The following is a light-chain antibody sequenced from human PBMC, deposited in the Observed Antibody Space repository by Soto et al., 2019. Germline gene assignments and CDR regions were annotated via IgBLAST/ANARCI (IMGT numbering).Light chain of an antibody. V-gene: IGKV3-15*01. CDR3: QQYNNWPPLT. CDR2: GAS. CDR1: QSVSSN. Sequence: EIVMTQSPATLSVSPGERATLSCRASQSVSSNLSWYQQKPVQAPRLLIYGASTRATGIPDRFSGSGSGTEFTLTISSLQSEDFAVYYCQQYNNWPPLTFGGGTKVDIK. J-gene: IGKJ4*01.